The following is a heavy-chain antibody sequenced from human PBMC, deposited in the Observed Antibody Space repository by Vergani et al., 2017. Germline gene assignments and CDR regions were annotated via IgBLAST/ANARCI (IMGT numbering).Heavy chain of an antibody. CDR2: IYYSGST. D-gene: IGHD3-22*01. CDR1: GGSISSSGYY. J-gene: IGHJ3*02. Sequence: QLQLQESGPRLVKPSETLSLTCTVSGGSISSSGYYWGWIRQPPGKGLEWIGSIYYSGSTYYNPSLKSRVTISVDTSRNQFSLKLSSVTAADTAVYYCARRLYYDSSCYPDFGTYAGAFDIWGQGTMVTVSS. V-gene: IGHV4-39*01. CDR3: ARRLYYDSSCYPDFGTYAGAFDI.